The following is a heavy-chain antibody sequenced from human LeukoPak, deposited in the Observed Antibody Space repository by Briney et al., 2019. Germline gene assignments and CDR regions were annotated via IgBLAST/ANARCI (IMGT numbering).Heavy chain of an antibody. V-gene: IGHV3-23*01. CDR3: ATQSSGWSSSFDY. J-gene: IGHJ4*02. Sequence: GGSLRLSCAASGFTFSSYAMSCVRQAPGKGLEWVSAISGSGGSTYYADSVKGRFTISRDNSKNTLFLQLNSLRAEDTAVYYCATQSSGWSSSFDYWGRGTLVAVSS. D-gene: IGHD6-19*01. CDR1: GFTFSSYA. CDR2: ISGSGGST.